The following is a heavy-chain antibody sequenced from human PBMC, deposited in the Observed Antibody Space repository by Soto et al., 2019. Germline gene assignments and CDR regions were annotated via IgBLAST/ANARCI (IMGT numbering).Heavy chain of an antibody. CDR1: GFTLSDYE. CDR3: VREISGSYNDGFDI. J-gene: IGHJ3*02. V-gene: IGHV3-48*03. CDR2: IVNSGATI. D-gene: IGHD1-26*01. Sequence: PGGSLRLSCVTSGFTLSDYEMNWVRQAPGKGLEWVSYIVNSGATIYYAESVKGRFTISRDNAKNSLYLQMNSLRAEDTALYYCVREISGSYNDGFDIWGQGTMVTVSS.